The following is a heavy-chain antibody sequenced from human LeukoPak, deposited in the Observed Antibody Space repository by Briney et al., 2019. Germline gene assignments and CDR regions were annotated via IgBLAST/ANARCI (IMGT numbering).Heavy chain of an antibody. J-gene: IGHJ4*02. V-gene: IGHV3-23*01. CDR1: GFTLSSYA. CDR2: ISGSGGST. CDR3: AKGASRYCSGGSCYSLF. D-gene: IGHD2-15*01. Sequence: GGSLRLSCAASGFTLSSYAMSWVRQAPGKGLEWVSAISGSGGSTYYADSVKGRFTISRDNSKNTLYLQMNSLRAEDTAVYYCAKGASRYCSGGSCYSLFWGQGTLVTVSS.